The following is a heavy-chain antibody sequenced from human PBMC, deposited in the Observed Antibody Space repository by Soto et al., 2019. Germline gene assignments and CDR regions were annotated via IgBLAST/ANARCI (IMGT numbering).Heavy chain of an antibody. CDR3: AKGLLWFGEAPYGMDV. CDR2: IWYDGSNK. D-gene: IGHD3-10*01. CDR1: GFTFSSYG. Sequence: QVQLVESGGGVVQPGRSLRLSCAASGFTFSSYGMHWVRQAPGKGLEWVAVIWYDGSNKYYADSVKGRFTISRDNSKNTLYLQMNSLRAEDTAVYYGAKGLLWFGEAPYGMDVWGQGTTVTVSS. V-gene: IGHV3-33*06. J-gene: IGHJ6*02.